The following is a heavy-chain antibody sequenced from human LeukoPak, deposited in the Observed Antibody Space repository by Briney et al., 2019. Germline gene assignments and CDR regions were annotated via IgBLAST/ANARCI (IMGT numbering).Heavy chain of an antibody. CDR2: IYPGDSDT. D-gene: IGHD1-26*01. V-gene: IGHV5-51*01. CDR3: ARRKRQWELLDYFDY. Sequence: GESLKISCKGSGYSFTSYWIGWVRQMPGKGLEWMGIIYPGDSDTRYSPSFQGQVTISADKSISTAYLQWSSLKASDTAMYYCARRKRQWELLDYFDYWGQGTLVTVPS. CDR1: GYSFTSYW. J-gene: IGHJ4*02.